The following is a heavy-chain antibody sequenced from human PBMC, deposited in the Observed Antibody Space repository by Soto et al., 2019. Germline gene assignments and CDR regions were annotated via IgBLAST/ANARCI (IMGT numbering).Heavy chain of an antibody. CDR1: GFTFSSYA. Sequence: GGSLRLSCAASGFTFSSYAMSWVRQAPGKGLEWVSAISGSGGSTYYADSVKGRFTISRDNSKNTLYLQMNSLRAEDTAVYYCAKVIPNIVVAHYYYYGMDVWGQGTTVTVSS. D-gene: IGHD2-15*01. V-gene: IGHV3-23*01. CDR2: ISGSGGST. J-gene: IGHJ6*02. CDR3: AKVIPNIVVAHYYYYGMDV.